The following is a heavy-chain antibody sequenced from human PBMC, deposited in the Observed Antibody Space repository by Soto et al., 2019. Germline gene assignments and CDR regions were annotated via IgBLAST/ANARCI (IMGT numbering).Heavy chain of an antibody. J-gene: IGHJ4*02. CDR2: IYSGGNT. D-gene: IGHD6-19*01. Sequence: EVQLVESGGGLIQPGGALRLSCAASGFTVSSSYMTWVRQAPGKGLEWVSVIYSGGNTDSAASVKGRFTISRDNSKNTLYLQMNSVRAEDTAVYYCATIAVAGRTRGFDYWGQGTLVTVSS. CDR3: ATIAVAGRTRGFDY. V-gene: IGHV3-53*01. CDR1: GFTVSSSY.